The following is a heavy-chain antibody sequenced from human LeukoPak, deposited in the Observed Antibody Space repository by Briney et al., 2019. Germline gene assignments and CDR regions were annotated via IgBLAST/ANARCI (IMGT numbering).Heavy chain of an antibody. J-gene: IGHJ5*02. CDR3: ARDSVESGYDSWWFDP. CDR1: GGSISSSNW. Sequence: SGTLSLTCAVSGGSISSSNWWSWVRQPPGKGLEWIGYIYHSGSTYYNPSLKSRVTISVDRSKNQFSLKLSSVTAADTAVYYCARDSVESGYDSWWFDPWGQGTLVTVSS. CDR2: IYHSGST. D-gene: IGHD5-12*01. V-gene: IGHV4-4*02.